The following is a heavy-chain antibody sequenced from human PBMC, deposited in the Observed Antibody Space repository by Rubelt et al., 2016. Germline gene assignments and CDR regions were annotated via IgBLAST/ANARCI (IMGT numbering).Heavy chain of an antibody. Sequence: QVQLQQWGAGLLKPAETLSLTCAVYGGSFSGYSWSWIRLSPGKGLEWIGEISQGGTTNYNPSLKSRVAITSKNQFSLKLNSVTAADTAGYYCARGRGSGSYGGYYFYGVDVWGQGTTVTVSS. CDR3: ARGRGSGSYGGYYFYGVDV. CDR2: ISQGGTT. D-gene: IGHD1-26*01. J-gene: IGHJ6*02. V-gene: IGHV4-34*01. CDR1: GGSFSGYS.